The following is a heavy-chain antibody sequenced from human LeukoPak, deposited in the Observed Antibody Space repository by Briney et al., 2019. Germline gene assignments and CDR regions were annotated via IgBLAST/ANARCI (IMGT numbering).Heavy chain of an antibody. Sequence: GGSLRLSCGASEFTFSGHWMFWVRQAPGKGLVWVSSTNSDGSSTGYTDSVKGRFTVSRDNAKNTLYLQMNSLRAEDTAVYYCARARWYSSDYWGQGTLVTVSS. V-gene: IGHV3-74*01. CDR2: TNSDGSST. J-gene: IGHJ4*02. CDR1: EFTFSGHW. CDR3: ARARWYSSDY. D-gene: IGHD5-24*01.